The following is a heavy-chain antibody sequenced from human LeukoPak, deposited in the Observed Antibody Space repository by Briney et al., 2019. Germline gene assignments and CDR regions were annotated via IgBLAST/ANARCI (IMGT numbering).Heavy chain of an antibody. Sequence: SVKVSCKAPGGTFSSYAISWVRQAPGQGLEWMEGIIPIFGTANYAQKFQGRVTITTDESTSTAYMELSSLRSEDTAVYYCARVRYYGSGSYYNEMYYYYMDVWGKGTTVTVSS. V-gene: IGHV1-69*05. CDR1: GGTFSSYA. CDR3: ARVRYYGSGSYYNEMYYYYMDV. CDR2: IIPIFGTA. D-gene: IGHD3-10*01. J-gene: IGHJ6*03.